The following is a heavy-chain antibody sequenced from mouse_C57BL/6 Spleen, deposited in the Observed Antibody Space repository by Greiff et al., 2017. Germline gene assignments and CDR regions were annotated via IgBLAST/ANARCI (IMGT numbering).Heavy chain of an antibody. V-gene: IGHV14-4*01. Sequence: EVKLVESGAELVRPGASVKLSCTASGFNIKDDYMHWVKQRPEQGLEWIGWIDPENGDTEYASQFQGKATITAETSSNTAYLQLSSLTSEDTAVYYCTTEGYYEGYWGQGTTLTVSS. CDR1: GFNIKDDY. J-gene: IGHJ2*01. CDR3: TTEGYYEGY. CDR2: IDPENGDT. D-gene: IGHD2-3*01.